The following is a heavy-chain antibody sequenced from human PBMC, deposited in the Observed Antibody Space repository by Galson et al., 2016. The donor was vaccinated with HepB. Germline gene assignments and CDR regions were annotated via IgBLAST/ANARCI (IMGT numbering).Heavy chain of an antibody. J-gene: IGHJ3*02. V-gene: IGHV2-70*01. CDR1: GFSLTSNGMC. D-gene: IGHD4/OR15-4a*01. Sequence: PALVKPPQTLTLTCIVSGFSLTSNGMCVGWIRQPPGKALEWLALIDWDDDKYYNAPLKTRLTISRDTSKNQVVLTMTNMDPVDTATYFCARIRGANYAFDIWGQVTMVSASS. CDR3: ARIRGANYAFDI. CDR2: IDWDDDK.